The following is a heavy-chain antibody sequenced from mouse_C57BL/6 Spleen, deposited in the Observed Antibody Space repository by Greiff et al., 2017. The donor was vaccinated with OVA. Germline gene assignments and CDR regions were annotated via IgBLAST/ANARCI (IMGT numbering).Heavy chain of an antibody. CDR1: GYTFTSYW. J-gene: IGHJ2*01. CDR2: LQPYNGST. CDR3: ARVRSGSSYFDY. D-gene: IGHD1-1*01. V-gene: IGHV1-64*01. Sequence: QVQLQQPGAELVKPGASVKLSCKASGYTFTSYWMHWVKQRPGQGLEWRGMLQPYNGSTNYNEKFKSKATLTLDKSTSPAYMQLSTLTSEDSAIYYCARVRSGSSYFDYWGQGTTLTVSS.